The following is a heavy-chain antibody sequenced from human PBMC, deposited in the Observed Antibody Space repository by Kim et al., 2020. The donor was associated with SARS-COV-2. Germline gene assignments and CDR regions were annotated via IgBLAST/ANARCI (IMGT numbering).Heavy chain of an antibody. Sequence: KGRFTISRDNTKNTLYLQMNSLRAEDTAVYYCAKDLSPYCGGDCYPPEYWGQGTLVTVSS. CDR3: AKDLSPYCGGDCYPPEY. V-gene: IGHV3-23*01. J-gene: IGHJ4*02. D-gene: IGHD2-21*02.